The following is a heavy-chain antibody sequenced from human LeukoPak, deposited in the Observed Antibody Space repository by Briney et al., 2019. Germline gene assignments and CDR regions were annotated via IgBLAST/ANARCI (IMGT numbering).Heavy chain of an antibody. CDR1: GGSFSGYY. J-gene: IGHJ4*02. CDR3: AREGDWYSSTAAFDY. V-gene: IGHV4-34*01. Sequence: PSETLSLTCAVYGGSFSGYYWSGIRQPPGEGLEWIGEINHSGSTNYNPSLKSRVTISVDTSKNQFSLKLSSVTAADTAVYYCAREGDWYSSTAAFDYWGQGTLVTVSS. D-gene: IGHD6-13*01. CDR2: INHSGST.